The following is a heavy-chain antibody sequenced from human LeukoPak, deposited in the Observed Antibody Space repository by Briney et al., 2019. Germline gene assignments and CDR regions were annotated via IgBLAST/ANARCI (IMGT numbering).Heavy chain of an antibody. D-gene: IGHD2-21*02. CDR1: GFTFDDYA. V-gene: IGHV3-9*01. CDR2: ISWNSGSI. CDR3: ARDRVVTPTQRRNWFDP. Sequence: GRSLRLSCAASGFTFDDYAMHWVRQAPGKGLEWVSGISWNSGSIGYADSVKGRFTISRDNAKNSLYLQMNSLRADDTAVYYCARDRVVTPTQRRNWFDPWGQGTLVTVSS. J-gene: IGHJ5*02.